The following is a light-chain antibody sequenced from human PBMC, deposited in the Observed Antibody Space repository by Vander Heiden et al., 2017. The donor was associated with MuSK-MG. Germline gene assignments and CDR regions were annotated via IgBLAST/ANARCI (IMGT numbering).Light chain of an antibody. V-gene: IGKV3-15*01. CDR1: QSVGSN. CDR3: QQYNNWPLLT. J-gene: IGKJ3*01. Sequence: EIVMTPSPATLSVSPGERATLSCRASQSVGSNLAWYQQKPGQAPRLLIYDTSTRATGIPARFSGSGCGKEFTLTISSLQSEDFAVYYCQQYNNWPLLTFGHGTKVDIK. CDR2: DTS.